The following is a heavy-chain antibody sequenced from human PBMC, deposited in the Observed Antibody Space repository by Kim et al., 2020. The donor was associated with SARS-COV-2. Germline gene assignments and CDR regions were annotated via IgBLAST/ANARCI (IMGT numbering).Heavy chain of an antibody. V-gene: IGHV4-34*01. CDR3: ARGQDSSSCPDY. J-gene: IGHJ4*02. D-gene: IGHD6-13*01. Sequence: NYNPSLKSRVTISVDTSKNQCSLKLSSVTAADTAVYYCARGQDSSSCPDYWGQGTLVTVSS.